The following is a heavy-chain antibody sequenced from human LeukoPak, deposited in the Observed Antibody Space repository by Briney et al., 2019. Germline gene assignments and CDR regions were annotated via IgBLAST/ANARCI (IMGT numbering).Heavy chain of an antibody. CDR1: GFTFSSYA. CDR3: AESSGHFSSFFDH. Sequence: GGSLRLSCAASGFTFSSYAMAWVRQAPGKGLEWVSGISGCAFSTYYADSVKGRFTISRDNSKDTVYLQMNSLRVEDTARYYCAESSGHFSSFFDHWGQGTLVTVSS. J-gene: IGHJ4*02. D-gene: IGHD3-22*01. V-gene: IGHV3-23*01. CDR2: ISGCAFST.